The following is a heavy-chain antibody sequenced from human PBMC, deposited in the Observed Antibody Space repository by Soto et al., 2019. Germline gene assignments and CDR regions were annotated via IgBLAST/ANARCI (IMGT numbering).Heavy chain of an antibody. CDR1: GFTYSTYT. CDR2: ISYDGNNK. V-gene: IGHV3-30-3*01. CDR3: ANSGGYYPRAYYFDY. Sequence: PGGSLRLSCAASGFTYSTYTMHWVRQAPGKGLEWVAVISYDGNNKFYADSVKGRFTISRDSTKQTLYLQMNSLGAEDTAMYYCANSGGYYPRAYYFDYWGQGT. J-gene: IGHJ4*02. D-gene: IGHD1-26*01.